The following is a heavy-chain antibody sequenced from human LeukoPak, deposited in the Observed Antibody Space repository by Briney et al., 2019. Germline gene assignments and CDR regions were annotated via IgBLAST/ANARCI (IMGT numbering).Heavy chain of an antibody. V-gene: IGHV1-24*01. D-gene: IGHD2-2*01. J-gene: IGHJ3*02. CDR3: ATPKGSVVVPAADAFDI. CDR2: FDPEDGET. CDR1: GYTLTELS. Sequence: ASVKVSCKVSGYTLTELSMHWVRQAPGKGPEWMGGFDPEDGETIYAQKFQGRVTMTEDTSTDTAYMELSSLRSEDTAVYYCATPKGSVVVPAADAFDIWGQGTMVTVSS.